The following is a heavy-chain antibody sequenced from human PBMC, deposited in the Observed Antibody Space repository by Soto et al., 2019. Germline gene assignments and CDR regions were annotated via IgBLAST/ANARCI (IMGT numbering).Heavy chain of an antibody. Sequence: LRLSCAASGFTFSSYGMHWVRQAPGKGLEWVAVISYDGSNKYYADSVKGRFTISRDNSKNTLYLQMNSLRAEDTAVYYCAKDRDQTFDYWGQGTLVTVSS. J-gene: IGHJ4*02. V-gene: IGHV3-30*18. CDR3: AKDRDQTFDY. CDR2: ISYDGSNK. CDR1: GFTFSSYG.